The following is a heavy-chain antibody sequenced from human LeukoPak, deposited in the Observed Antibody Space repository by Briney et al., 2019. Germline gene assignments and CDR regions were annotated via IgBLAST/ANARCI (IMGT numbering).Heavy chain of an antibody. D-gene: IGHD6-19*01. CDR3: ARDRPIAVAGDYYYYYGMGV. CDR2: INPNSGGT. Sequence: GASVKVSCKASGYTFTGYYMHWVRQAPGQGLEWMGWINPNSGGTNYAQKFQGRVTMTRDTSISTAYMELSRLRSDDTAVYYCARDRPIAVAGDYYYYYGMGVWGQGTTVTVSS. CDR1: GYTFTGYY. V-gene: IGHV1-2*02. J-gene: IGHJ6*02.